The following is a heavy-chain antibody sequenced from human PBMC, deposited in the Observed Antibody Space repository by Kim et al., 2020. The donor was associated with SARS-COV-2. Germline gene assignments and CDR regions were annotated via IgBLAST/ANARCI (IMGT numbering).Heavy chain of an antibody. CDR3: AKDPIAAAGNYYYGMDV. Sequence: GGSLRLSCAASGFTFSSYAMSWVRQAPGKGLEWVSAISGSGGSTYYADSVKGRFTISRDNSKNTLYLQMNSLRAEDTAVYYCAKDPIAAAGNYYYGMDVWGQGTTVTVSS. CDR2: ISGSGGST. V-gene: IGHV3-23*01. CDR1: GFTFSSYA. D-gene: IGHD6-13*01. J-gene: IGHJ6*02.